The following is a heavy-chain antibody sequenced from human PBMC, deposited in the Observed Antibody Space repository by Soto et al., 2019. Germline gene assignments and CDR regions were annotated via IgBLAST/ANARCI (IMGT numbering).Heavy chain of an antibody. J-gene: IGHJ4*02. CDR3: AREGDIVVVPAAMGFDY. D-gene: IGHD2-2*01. CDR1: GGTFSSYT. Sequence: QVPLVQSGAEVKKPGSSVKVSCKASGGTFSSYTINWVRQAPGQGLEWMGRIIPILAIANYAQKFQGRVTITADKSTSTADMELSSLRSEDTAVYYCAREGDIVVVPAAMGFDYWGQGTLVTVSS. V-gene: IGHV1-69*08. CDR2: IIPILAIA.